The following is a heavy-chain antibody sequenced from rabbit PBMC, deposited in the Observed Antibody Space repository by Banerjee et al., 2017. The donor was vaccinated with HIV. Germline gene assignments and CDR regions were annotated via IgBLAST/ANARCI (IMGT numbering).Heavy chain of an antibody. D-gene: IGHD4-1*01. J-gene: IGHJ3*01. V-gene: IGHV1S45*01. CDR2: IYVDASVST. CDR3: ARDLAGVIGWNFGL. Sequence: QEQLVESGGDLVKPEGSLTLTCTASRFSFTSNYWMCWVRQAPGKGLEWIACIYVDASVSTYYANWAKGRLTISKTSSTTVTLQMTSLTAADTATYFCARDLAGVIGWNFGLWGQGTLVTVS. CDR1: RFSFTSNYW.